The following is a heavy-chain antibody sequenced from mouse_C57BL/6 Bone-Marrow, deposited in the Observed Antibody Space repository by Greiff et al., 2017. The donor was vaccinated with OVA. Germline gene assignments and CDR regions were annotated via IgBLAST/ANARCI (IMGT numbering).Heavy chain of an antibody. J-gene: IGHJ2*01. CDR2: ISSGSSTI. CDR3: ARRGFDY. V-gene: IGHV5-17*01. Sequence: EVKLVESGGGLVKPGGSLKLSCAASGFTFSDYGMHWVRQAPEKGLEWVAYISSGSSTIYYADTVKGRFTISRDNANNTLFLQMTSLRSEETAMYYCARRGFDYWGQGTTLTVSS. CDR1: GFTFSDYG.